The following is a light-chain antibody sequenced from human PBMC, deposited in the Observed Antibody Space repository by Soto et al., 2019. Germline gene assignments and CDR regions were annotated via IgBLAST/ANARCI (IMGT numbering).Light chain of an antibody. CDR1: QNIRTD. V-gene: IGKV1-17*01. CDR3: LQHNSFPFT. Sequence: DIQMTQSPSSLSASVGDRVTITCRASQNIRTDLGWYQQKSGKAPKRLIYNASNLQSGVPPRFSGSGSGTEFTLTISSLQPEDFATYYCLQHNSFPFTFGQGTRLEIK. CDR2: NAS. J-gene: IGKJ5*01.